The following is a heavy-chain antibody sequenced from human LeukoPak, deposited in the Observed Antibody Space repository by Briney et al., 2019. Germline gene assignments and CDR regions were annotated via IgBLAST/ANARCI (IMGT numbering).Heavy chain of an antibody. D-gene: IGHD3-10*01. CDR3: ARGGSGSYYDYFDY. CDR1: GYTFTSYG. V-gene: IGHV1-2*02. Sequence: ASVKVSCKASGYTFTSYGISWVRQAPGQGLEWMGWINPNSGGTHYAQKFLGRVTMTRDTSISTAYMELSRLRSDDTAVYYCARGGSGSYYDYFDYWGQGTLVTVSS. CDR2: INPNSGGT. J-gene: IGHJ4*02.